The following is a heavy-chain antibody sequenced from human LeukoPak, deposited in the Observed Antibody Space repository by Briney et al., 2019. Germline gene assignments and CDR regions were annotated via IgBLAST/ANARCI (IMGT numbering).Heavy chain of an antibody. J-gene: IGHJ4*02. CDR2: IRYDGSNE. D-gene: IGHD3-22*01. V-gene: IGHV3-30*02. Sequence: AGGSLRLSCAASGFIFNTYGMHWVRQAPGKGLEWVAFIRYDGSNEYYADSVKGRFTISRDNSKNTLYLQMNSLRADDTAVYYCAKDLYYYDTSGYYGFDYWGQGTLVTVSS. CDR1: GFIFNTYG. CDR3: AKDLYYYDTSGYYGFDY.